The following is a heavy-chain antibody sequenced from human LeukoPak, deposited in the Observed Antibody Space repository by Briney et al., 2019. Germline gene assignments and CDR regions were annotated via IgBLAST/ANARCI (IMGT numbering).Heavy chain of an antibody. Sequence: GGSLRLSCAASGFTFSSYWMHWVRQAPGKGLVWVSRINSDGSSTSYADSVKGRFTISRDNAKNSLFLQMNSLRVEDTAVYYCARWGDAPDDYWGQGTLVTVSS. CDR1: GFTFSSYW. CDR3: ARWGDAPDDY. J-gene: IGHJ4*02. D-gene: IGHD1-26*01. V-gene: IGHV3-74*01. CDR2: INSDGSST.